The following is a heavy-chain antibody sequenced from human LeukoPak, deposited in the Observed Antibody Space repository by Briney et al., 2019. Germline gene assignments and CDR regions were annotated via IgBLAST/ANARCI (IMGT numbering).Heavy chain of an antibody. V-gene: IGHV3-11*01. J-gene: IGHJ4*02. CDR2: ISSSGSTT. CDR3: ARDLPEGYYFDY. Sequence: GGSLRLSCAGSGFTFSSYAMSWIRQAPGKGLEWVSYISSSGSTTYYADSVKGRFTISRDNAKNSLYLQMNSLRAEDTAVYYCARDLPEGYYFDYWGQGTLVTVSS. CDR1: GFTFSSYA. D-gene: IGHD2-15*01.